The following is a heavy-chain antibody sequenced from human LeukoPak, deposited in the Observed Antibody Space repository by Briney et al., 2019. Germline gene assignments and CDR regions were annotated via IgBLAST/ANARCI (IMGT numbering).Heavy chain of an antibody. Sequence: GGSLRLSCAASGFSVSSNYMSWVRQAPGKGQEWVSVIYTGGTTYYADSVRGRFTISSDNSNNTLFLQMNSLRAEDTAVYYCAKIGNVVVPGQEGGSGYWGQGTLVTVSS. CDR2: IYTGGTT. V-gene: IGHV3-53*01. D-gene: IGHD2-2*01. CDR1: GFSVSSNY. J-gene: IGHJ4*02. CDR3: AKIGNVVVPGQEGGSGY.